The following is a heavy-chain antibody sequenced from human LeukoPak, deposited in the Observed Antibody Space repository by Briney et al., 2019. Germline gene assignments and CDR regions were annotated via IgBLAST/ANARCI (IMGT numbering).Heavy chain of an antibody. Sequence: GRSLRLSCAASGFTSDDYAMHWVRQVPGKGLEWVSGINWNSASIGYADSVKGRFTISRDNAKNSLYLQMNSLRAEDTAMYYCARAPGIHYDSTVIAHWGQGTLVTVSS. J-gene: IGHJ4*02. CDR2: INWNSASI. CDR3: ARAPGIHYDSTVIAH. D-gene: IGHD3-22*01. V-gene: IGHV3-9*02. CDR1: GFTSDDYA.